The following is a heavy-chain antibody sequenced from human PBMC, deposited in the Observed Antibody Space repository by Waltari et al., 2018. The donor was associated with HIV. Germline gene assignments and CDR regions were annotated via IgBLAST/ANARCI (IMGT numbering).Heavy chain of an antibody. CDR2: ISGSGDNR. V-gene: IGHV3-23*01. CDR3: TKDPVTAVGNINWFDP. CDR1: GFSFSLYA. D-gene: IGHD6-13*01. J-gene: IGHJ5*02. Sequence: EVQLLESGGGLVQPGGSLILSCRASGFSFSLYAMNWVRQAPGKGLEWVSGISGSGDNRYYADSVKGRFTISRDNSKNKVFLQMKSLRPEDTAFYYCTKDPVTAVGNINWFDPWGQGTLVTVSS.